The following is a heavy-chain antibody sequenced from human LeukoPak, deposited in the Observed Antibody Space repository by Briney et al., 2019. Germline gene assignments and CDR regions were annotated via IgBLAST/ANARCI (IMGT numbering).Heavy chain of an antibody. J-gene: IGHJ4*02. V-gene: IGHV3-23*01. D-gene: IGHD3-3*01. CDR3: AKAPLRGDFWSGYYTGPGYYFDY. Sequence: GGSLRLSCAASGFTFSSYAMSWVRQAPGKGLEWVSAISGSGGSTYYADSVKGRFTISRDNSKNTLYLQMNSLRAEDTAVYYCAKAPLRGDFWSGYYTGPGYYFDYWGQGTLVTVSS. CDR1: GFTFSSYA. CDR2: ISGSGGST.